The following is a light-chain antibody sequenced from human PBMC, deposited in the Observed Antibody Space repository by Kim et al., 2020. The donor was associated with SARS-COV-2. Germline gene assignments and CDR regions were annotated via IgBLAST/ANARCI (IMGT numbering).Light chain of an antibody. J-gene: IGKJ1*01. Sequence: SPGETAPLSFRASQSVSSYLAGYQQKPGQAPRLLIYDASNRATGIPARFSGSGSGTDFTLTISSLEPEDFAVYYCQQRSNWPPRTFGQGTKVDIK. CDR1: QSVSSY. V-gene: IGKV3-11*01. CDR3: QQRSNWPPRT. CDR2: DAS.